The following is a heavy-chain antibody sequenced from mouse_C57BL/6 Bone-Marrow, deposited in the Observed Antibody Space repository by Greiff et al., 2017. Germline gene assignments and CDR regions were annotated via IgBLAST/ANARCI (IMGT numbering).Heavy chain of an antibody. D-gene: IGHD1-1*01. CDR3: AREITTVGY. J-gene: IGHJ2*01. CDR1: GYTFTDYY. Sequence: VQLQQSGPELVKPGASVKISCKASGYTFTDYYMNWVKQSHGKSLEWIGDINPNNGGTSYNQKFKGKATLTVDKSSSTAYMELRSLTSEDSAVYYCAREITTVGYWGQGTTLTVSS. CDR2: INPNNGGT. V-gene: IGHV1-26*01.